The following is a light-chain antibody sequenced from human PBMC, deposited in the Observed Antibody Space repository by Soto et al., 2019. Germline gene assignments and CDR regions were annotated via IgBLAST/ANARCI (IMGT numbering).Light chain of an antibody. Sequence: DIQMTQSPSSLSASVGDRVSITCQASQDISNYLNWYHQKPGKAPKLLIYDATNLETGVPSKISGSGHGTHFTFTISSLQAEDVGTYYCQQYDSLPLTFGGGTKVDIK. CDR2: DAT. CDR1: QDISNY. J-gene: IGKJ4*01. CDR3: QQYDSLPLT. V-gene: IGKV1-33*01.